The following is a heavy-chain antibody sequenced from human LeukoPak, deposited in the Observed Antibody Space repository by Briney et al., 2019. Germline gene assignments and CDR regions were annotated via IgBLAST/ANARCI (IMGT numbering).Heavy chain of an antibody. CDR2: ISYSGTN. Sequence: SETLSLTCTVSGGSVSSSSYYWGWSRQPPGKGLEWIGSISYSGTNYNNPSPKSRVSISIDTSKNQFSVKLTSVTAADTAMYYCASLGTLRSWGQGTLVTVSS. V-gene: IGHV4-39*01. D-gene: IGHD7-27*01. J-gene: IGHJ5*02. CDR3: ASLGTLRS. CDR1: GGSVSSSSYY.